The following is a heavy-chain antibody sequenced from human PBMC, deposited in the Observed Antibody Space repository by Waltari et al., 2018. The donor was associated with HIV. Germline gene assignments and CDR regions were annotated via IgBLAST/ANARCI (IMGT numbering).Heavy chain of an antibody. CDR2: IWYDGENK. Sequence: QVQLVESGGGVVQPGRSLRRSCAASGFTFSNFAMHWFRQAPGKGLEWVAVIWYDGENKYYADSVKGRFTISRDNSKNTLYLQMNSLRVEDTAVYYCARGGYYYDISGYYHYWGQGTLVTVSS. V-gene: IGHV3-33*01. CDR1: GFTFSNFA. D-gene: IGHD3-22*01. J-gene: IGHJ4*02. CDR3: ARGGYYYDISGYYHY.